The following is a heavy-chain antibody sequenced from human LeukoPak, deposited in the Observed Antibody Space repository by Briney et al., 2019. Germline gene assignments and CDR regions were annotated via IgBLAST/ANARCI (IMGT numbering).Heavy chain of an antibody. V-gene: IGHV3-30*02. CDR2: IHGDGGGK. D-gene: IGHD4/OR15-4a*01. Sequence: GGSLRLSCAASGFTFSSYAMHWVRQAPGKGLEWVAVIHGDGGGKYYAGSVKGRFTLSRDNSKDTLSLQMNSLRAEDTAVYYCTKDITNYYIWDYWGQGTLVTVSS. J-gene: IGHJ4*02. CDR3: TKDITNYYIWDY. CDR1: GFTFSSYA.